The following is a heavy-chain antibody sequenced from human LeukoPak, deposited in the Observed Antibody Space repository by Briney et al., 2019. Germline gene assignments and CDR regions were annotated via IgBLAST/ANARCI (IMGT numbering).Heavy chain of an antibody. CDR1: GGTFSSYA. CDR3: ARVNRWNYWIDP. CDR2: IIPILGIA. V-gene: IGHV1-69*04. J-gene: IGHJ5*02. Sequence: SVKVSCKASGGTFSSYAISWVRQVPGQGLEWMGRIIPILGIANYAQKFQGRVTITADKSTSTAYMELSSLRSEDTAVYYCARVNRWNYWIDPWGQGTLVTVSS. D-gene: IGHD1-7*01.